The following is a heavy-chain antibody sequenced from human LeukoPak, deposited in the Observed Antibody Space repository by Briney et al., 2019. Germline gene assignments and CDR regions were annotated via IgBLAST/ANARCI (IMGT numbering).Heavy chain of an antibody. Sequence: PSGTLSLTCAVSGGSISSSNWWSWVRQPPGKGLEWIGEIYHSGSTNYSPSLKSRVTMSVDTSKNQFSLKLSSVTAADTAVYYCARGAPSGYYDFWSGSSRNYYYYYMDVWGKGTTVTVSS. J-gene: IGHJ6*03. CDR2: IYHSGST. V-gene: IGHV4-4*02. D-gene: IGHD3-3*01. CDR3: ARGAPSGYYDFWSGSSRNYYYYYMDV. CDR1: GGSISSSNW.